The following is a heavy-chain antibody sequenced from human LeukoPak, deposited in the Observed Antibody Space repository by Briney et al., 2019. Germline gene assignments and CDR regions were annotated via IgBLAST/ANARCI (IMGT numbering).Heavy chain of an antibody. V-gene: IGHV3-21*01. Sequence: PGGSLRLSCAASGFTFSSYAMHWVRQAPGKGLEWVSSISSSSSYIYYADSVKGRFTISRDNAKNSLYLQMNSLRAEDTAVYYCARVPLGAARPWWFDPWGQGTLVTVSS. J-gene: IGHJ5*02. CDR3: ARVPLGAARPWWFDP. CDR1: GFTFSSYA. CDR2: ISSSSSYI. D-gene: IGHD6-6*01.